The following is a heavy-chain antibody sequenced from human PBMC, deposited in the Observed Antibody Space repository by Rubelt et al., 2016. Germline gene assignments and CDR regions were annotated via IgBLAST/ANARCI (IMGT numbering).Heavy chain of an antibody. CDR3: ATVGSDGYSPDY. CDR2: IWYDGTNK. D-gene: IGHD2-21*01. Sequence: GGVVQPGRSLRLSCAASGFTFRTYGMHWVRQAPGKGLEWVTVIWYDGTNKYYGDSVKGRFTISRDDSKNTLDLQMNSLRVEDTAVYYCATVGSDGYSPDYWGQGTLVTVS. J-gene: IGHJ4*02. CDR1: GFTFRTYG. V-gene: IGHV3-33*01.